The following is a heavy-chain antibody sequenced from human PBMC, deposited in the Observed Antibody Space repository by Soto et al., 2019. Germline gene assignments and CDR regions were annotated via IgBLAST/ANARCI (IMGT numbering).Heavy chain of an antibody. V-gene: IGHV5-51*01. CDR1: GYSFTSYW. CDR3: ARVKTTVVTPGYYYYYYGMDV. CDR2: IYPGDSDT. Sequence: GESLKISCKGSGYSFTSYWIGWVRQMPGKGLEWMGIIYPGDSDTRYSPSFQGQVTISADKSISTAYLQWSSLKASDTAMYYCARVKTTVVTPGYYYYYYGMDVWGQGTTVTVS. D-gene: IGHD4-17*01. J-gene: IGHJ6*02.